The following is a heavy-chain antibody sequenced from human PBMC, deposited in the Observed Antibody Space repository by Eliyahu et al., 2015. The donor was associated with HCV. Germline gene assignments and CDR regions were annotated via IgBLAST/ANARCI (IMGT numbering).Heavy chain of an antibody. D-gene: IGHD1-1*01. CDR3: VRDGNWIIDF. CDR1: GYTFSNYG. CDR2: ISGNNGNT. Sequence: QVQLVQSGAEVKKPGASVKXSCXASGYTFSNYGLQWVRQAPGQGLEWVGWISGNNGNTNYAQNLQGRVTVTTETSTTTAYMELRSLRSDDTAVYYCVRDGNWIIDFWGQGTLVTVSS. J-gene: IGHJ4*02. V-gene: IGHV1-18*01.